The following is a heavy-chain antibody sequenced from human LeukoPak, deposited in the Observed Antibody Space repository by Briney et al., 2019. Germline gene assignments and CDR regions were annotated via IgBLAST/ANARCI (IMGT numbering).Heavy chain of an antibody. CDR1: GYTLTSYY. CDR2: INPDSGDS. D-gene: IGHD5-12*01. V-gene: IGHV1-2*02. J-gene: IGHJ4*02. Sequence: GASVKASCKASGYTLTSYYMHWVRQAPGQGLEWMAWINPDSGDSYSAPKFQGRVTMTRDTSISTASMEVSWLTSDDTAVYYCATGVATAFTYWGQGTLVTVSS. CDR3: ATGVATAFTY.